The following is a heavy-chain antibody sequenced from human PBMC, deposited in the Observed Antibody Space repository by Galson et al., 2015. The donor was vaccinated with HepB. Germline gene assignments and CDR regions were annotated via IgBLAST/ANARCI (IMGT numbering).Heavy chain of an antibody. CDR3: ARDGRPAYSYDSSGYPFDH. CDR1: GFTFGDYY. V-gene: IGHV3-11*06. D-gene: IGHD3-22*01. Sequence: SLRLSCAGSGFTFGDYYMSWIRQAPGKGLEWVSYISSRSSYTKYADSVRGRFTISRDNAKNSLYLQMSSLRAEDTAVYYCARDGRPAYSYDSSGYPFDHWGRGTLVTVSS. J-gene: IGHJ4*02. CDR2: ISSRSSYT.